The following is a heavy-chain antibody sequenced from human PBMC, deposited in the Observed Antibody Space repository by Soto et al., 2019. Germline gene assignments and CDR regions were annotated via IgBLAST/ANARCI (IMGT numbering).Heavy chain of an antibody. D-gene: IGHD3-10*01. CDR1: GGSISSYY. V-gene: IGHV4-59*01. Sequence: TLSLTCTVSGGSISSYYWSWIRQPPGKGLEWIGYIYNSGSTNYNPSLKSRVTISVDTSKNQFSLNLSSVTAADTAVYYCARGAYFRNYYYYMDVWGKGTTVTVSS. J-gene: IGHJ6*03. CDR2: IYNSGST. CDR3: ARGAYFRNYYYYMDV.